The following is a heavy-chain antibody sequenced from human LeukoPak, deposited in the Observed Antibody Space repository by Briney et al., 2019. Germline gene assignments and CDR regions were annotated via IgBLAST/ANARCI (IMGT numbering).Heavy chain of an antibody. CDR1: GFTFSSYG. Sequence: PGGSLRLSCAASGFTFSSYGMHWVRQAPGKGLEWVAFIRYDGSNKYYADSVKGRFTISRDNSKNTLYLQMNSLRAEDTAVYYCASPSYYDFYYMDVWGKGTTVTVSS. CDR3: ASPSYYDFYYMDV. V-gene: IGHV3-30*02. J-gene: IGHJ6*03. CDR2: IRYDGSNK.